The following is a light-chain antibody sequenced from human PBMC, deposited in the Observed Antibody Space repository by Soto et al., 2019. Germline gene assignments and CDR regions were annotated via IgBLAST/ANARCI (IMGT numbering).Light chain of an antibody. V-gene: IGKV1-5*01. Sequence: QRIQSPWTLAASVGGILTITCRASQSISSWLAWYQQKPAKPPKLLLYDASSLESGVPSRFSGSGSGTDFSLTIPRLQPEDSATYYCQQYHSYSPWTFGQGTKVDI. J-gene: IGKJ1*01. CDR2: DAS. CDR3: QQYHSYSPWT. CDR1: QSISSW.